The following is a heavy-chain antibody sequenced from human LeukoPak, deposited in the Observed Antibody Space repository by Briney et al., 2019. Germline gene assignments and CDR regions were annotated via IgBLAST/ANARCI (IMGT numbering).Heavy chain of an antibody. J-gene: IGHJ5*02. V-gene: IGHV3-30-3*01. CDR3: SRNPEMQYWFDP. CDR2: ISWDGTKK. CDR1: GFTFRSHA. Sequence: PGGSLRLSCAASGFTFRSHAMPWVRQAPGKGLEWVAFISWDGTKKSYGDSVKGRFTISRDNLKNTLYLHLDSLRVEDTAVYYCSRNPEMQYWFDPWGQGSLVSVSS.